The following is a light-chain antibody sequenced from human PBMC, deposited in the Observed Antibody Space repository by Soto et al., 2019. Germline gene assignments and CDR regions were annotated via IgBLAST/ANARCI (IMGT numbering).Light chain of an antibody. CDR3: GSTAGRNKHVV. V-gene: IGLV2-8*01. CDR2: EVT. CDR1: SSDIGASNS. J-gene: IGLJ2*01. Sequence: QSALTQPPSASGSPGQSVTISCAGSSSDIGASNSVSWYQQHPGKAPKLLISEVTKRPSGVPDRFSGSKSGNTASLTVSGVQAGGEADYYRGSTAGRNKHVVFGGGTKVTVL.